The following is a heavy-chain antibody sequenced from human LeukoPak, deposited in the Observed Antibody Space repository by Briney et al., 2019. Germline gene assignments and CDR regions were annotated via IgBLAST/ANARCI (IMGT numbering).Heavy chain of an antibody. CDR2: ISSSSSTI. CDR3: AREGAYCSGGSCYSYYYYYGMDV. V-gene: IGHV3-48*02. J-gene: IGHJ6*02. D-gene: IGHD2-15*01. Sequence: GGSLRLSCAASGFTLSSYSMNWVRQAPGKGLEWVSYISSSSSTIYYADSVKGRFTISRDNAKNSLYLQMNSLRDEDTAVYYCAREGAYCSGGSCYSYYYYYGMDVWGQGTTVTVSS. CDR1: GFTLSSYS.